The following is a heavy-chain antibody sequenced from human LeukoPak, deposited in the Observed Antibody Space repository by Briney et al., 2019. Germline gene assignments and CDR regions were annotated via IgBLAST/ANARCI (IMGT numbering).Heavy chain of an antibody. CDR1: GGTFSSYA. J-gene: IGHJ4*02. CDR3: ARGEVGGSYGIAFDY. V-gene: IGHV1-69*05. CDR2: IIPIFGTA. Sequence: SVKVSCKASGGTFSSYAISWVRQAPGQGLEWMGGIIPIFGTANYAQKFQGRVTMTTDTSTSTAYMELRSLRSDDTAVYYCARGEVGGSYGIAFDYWGQGTLVTVSS. D-gene: IGHD1-26*01.